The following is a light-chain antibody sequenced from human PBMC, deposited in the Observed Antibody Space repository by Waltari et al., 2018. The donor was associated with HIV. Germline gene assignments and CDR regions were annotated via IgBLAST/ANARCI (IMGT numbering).Light chain of an antibody. CDR1: SSDVGGYNY. CDR2: GVS. V-gene: IGLV2-14*03. CDR3: SSYTSSSTLEVV. J-gene: IGLJ2*01. Sequence: QPALTQPASVSGSPGQSITISCTGTSSDVGGYNYVSWYQQHPGKAPKLMIYGVSKRPSGVSSRFSGSKSGNTASLTISGLQAEDEADYYCSSYTSSSTLEVVFGGGTKLTVL.